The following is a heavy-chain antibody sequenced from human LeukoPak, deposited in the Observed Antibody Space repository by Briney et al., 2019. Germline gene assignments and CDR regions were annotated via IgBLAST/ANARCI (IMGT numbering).Heavy chain of an antibody. D-gene: IGHD1-7*01. CDR3: ARCYWNYGAFDI. V-gene: IGHV3-30*03. CDR1: GFTFSSYG. J-gene: IGHJ3*02. Sequence: PGGSLRLSCAASGFTFSSYGMHWVRQVPGKGLEWVAVISYDGSNKYYADSVKGRFTISRDNSKNTLYLQMNSLRAEDTAVYYCARCYWNYGAFDIWGQGTMVTVSS. CDR2: ISYDGSNK.